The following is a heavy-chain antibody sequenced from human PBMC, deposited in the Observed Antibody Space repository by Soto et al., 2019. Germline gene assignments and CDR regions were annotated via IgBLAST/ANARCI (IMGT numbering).Heavy chain of an antibody. Sequence: EVQLLESGGGLVQPGGSLRLSCAASGFTFSSYAMSWVRQAPGKGLEWVTIIGVGGGDRYYPESVKGRVTISRDHSSDTLSLEMMSLRDEDTAVYYCARVRFGEIVGGQGTLVTVSS. CDR3: ARVRFGEIV. CDR2: IGVGGGDR. CDR1: GFTFSSYA. D-gene: IGHD3-10*01. V-gene: IGHV3-23*01. J-gene: IGHJ4*02.